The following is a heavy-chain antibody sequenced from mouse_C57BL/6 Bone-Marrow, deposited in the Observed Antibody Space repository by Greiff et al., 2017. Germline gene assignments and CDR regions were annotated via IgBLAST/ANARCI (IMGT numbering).Heavy chain of an antibody. Sequence: VQLKESGGGLVQPGGSLKLSCAASGFTFSDYYMYWVRQTPEKRLEWVAYISNGGGSTYYPDTVKGRFTISRDNAKNTLYLQMSRLKSEDTAMYYCARHITTVVEPWYFDVWGTGTTVTVSS. D-gene: IGHD1-1*01. V-gene: IGHV5-12*01. J-gene: IGHJ1*03. CDR3: ARHITTVVEPWYFDV. CDR2: ISNGGGST. CDR1: GFTFSDYY.